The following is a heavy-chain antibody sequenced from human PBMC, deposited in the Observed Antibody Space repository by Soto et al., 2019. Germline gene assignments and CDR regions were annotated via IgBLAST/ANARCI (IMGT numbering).Heavy chain of an antibody. D-gene: IGHD5-12*01. CDR2: IYYSGST. V-gene: IGHV4-31*03. Sequence: SETLSLTCTVSGGSISSGGYYWSWIRQQPGKGLEWIGYIYYSGSTYYNPSLKSRVTISVDTSKNQFSLKLSSVTAADTAVYYCARATGYEGTRLDYWGQGTLVTVSS. J-gene: IGHJ4*02. CDR3: ARATGYEGTRLDY. CDR1: GGSISSGGYY.